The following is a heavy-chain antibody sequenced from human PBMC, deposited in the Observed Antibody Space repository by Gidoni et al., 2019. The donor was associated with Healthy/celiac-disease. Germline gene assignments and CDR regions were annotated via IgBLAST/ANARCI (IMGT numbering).Heavy chain of an antibody. CDR1: GFTFGDYA. D-gene: IGHD6-13*01. V-gene: IGHV3-49*05. Sequence: EVQLVESGGGLVKPGRSLRLSCTASGFTFGDYAMSWFRQAPGKGLEWVGFIRSKAYGGTTEYAASVKGRFTISRDDSKSIAYLQMNSLKTEDTAVYYCTRVWYSSSWYNWFDPWGQGTLVTVSS. CDR3: TRVWYSSSWYNWFDP. CDR2: IRSKAYGGTT. J-gene: IGHJ5*02.